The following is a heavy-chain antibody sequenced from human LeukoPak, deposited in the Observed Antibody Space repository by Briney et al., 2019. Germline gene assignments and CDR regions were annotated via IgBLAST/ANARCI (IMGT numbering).Heavy chain of an antibody. CDR2: IIPIFGTA. J-gene: IGHJ4*02. V-gene: IGHV1-69*05. Sequence: ASVKVSCKASGGTFSSYAISWVRQAPGQGLEWMGRIIPIFGTANYAQKFQGRVTITTDESTSTAYMELSSLRSEDTAVYYCAREGTIAAAGISDYWGQGTLVTVSS. D-gene: IGHD6-13*01. CDR3: AREGTIAAAGISDY. CDR1: GGTFSSYA.